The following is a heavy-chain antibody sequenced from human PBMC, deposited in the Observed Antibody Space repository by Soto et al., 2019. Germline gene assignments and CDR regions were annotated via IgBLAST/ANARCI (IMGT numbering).Heavy chain of an antibody. J-gene: IGHJ6*02. CDR2: ISSGGTSI. Sequence: EVQLVESGGGLVQPGGSLRLSCAASGFSFSNHTMNWVRQAPGKGLEWVSYISSGGTSIYYADSVKGRVTISRDDAKDSLYLQMNSLRDDDTAVYYCARDRNKYSNTWDDYGMDVWGQGTTVIVSS. CDR3: ARDRNKYSNTWDDYGMDV. V-gene: IGHV3-48*02. CDR1: GFSFSNHT. D-gene: IGHD6-13*01.